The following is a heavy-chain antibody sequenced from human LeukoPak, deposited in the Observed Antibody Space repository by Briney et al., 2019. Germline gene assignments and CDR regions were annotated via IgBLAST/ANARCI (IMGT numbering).Heavy chain of an antibody. Sequence: GASVKVSCKASGYTFTSNDINWVRQATGQGLEWMGWMNPNNGNTGYAQKFQGRLTLIRDTSISTAYMELSSPRSEDTAVYYCARRNRDCSSTTCYDYYYYMDVWGKGTTVTVSS. CDR2: MNPNNGNT. V-gene: IGHV1-8*03. CDR1: GYTFTSND. CDR3: ARRNRDCSSTTCYDYYYYMDV. J-gene: IGHJ6*03. D-gene: IGHD2-2*01.